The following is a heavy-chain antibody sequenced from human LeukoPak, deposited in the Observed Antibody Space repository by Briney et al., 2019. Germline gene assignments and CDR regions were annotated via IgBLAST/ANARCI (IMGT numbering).Heavy chain of an antibody. J-gene: IGHJ4*02. CDR2: ISSGSSIR. D-gene: IGHD1-26*01. CDR3: ARGPINSGRIFDY. Sequence: GGSLRLSCAASGFSFSNYNMNWVRQAPGKGLEWVSCISSGSSIRYFADSVKGRFTISRDNSENSLFLQMNSLRDDDTGVYYCARGPINSGRIFDYWGQGTLVTVSS. CDR1: GFSFSNYN. V-gene: IGHV3-48*02.